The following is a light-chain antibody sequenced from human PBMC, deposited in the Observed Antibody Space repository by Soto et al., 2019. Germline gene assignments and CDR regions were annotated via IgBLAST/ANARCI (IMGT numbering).Light chain of an antibody. CDR1: QGISSA. CDR3: QQFNSYPT. V-gene: IGKV1-13*02. Sequence: AIQLTQPPSSLSASVGDRVTITCRASQGISSALAWYQQKPGKAPKLLIYDASRLESGVPSRFSGSGSGTDFTXXXXXXXXXXXXTXYCQQFNSYPTFGQGTRLEIK. J-gene: IGKJ5*01. CDR2: DAS.